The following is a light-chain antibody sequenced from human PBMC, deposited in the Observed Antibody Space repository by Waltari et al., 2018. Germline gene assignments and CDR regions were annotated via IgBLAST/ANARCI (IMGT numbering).Light chain of an antibody. CDR3: QQDYSFPLS. CDR1: QGIRSY. CDR2: ASS. V-gene: IGKV1D-8*01. Sequence: VIWMTQTPSLLSAYPGDRVAISCRISQGIRSYLAWYQQKPGKAPELLNYASSTLQSGGPSRFSGSGSGTDFTLTISCLQSEDFATDYCQQDYSFPLSFGAGTKVEIK. J-gene: IGKJ4*01.